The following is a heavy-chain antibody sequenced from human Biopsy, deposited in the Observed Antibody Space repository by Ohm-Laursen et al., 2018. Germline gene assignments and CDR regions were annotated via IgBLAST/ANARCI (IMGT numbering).Heavy chain of an antibody. D-gene: IGHD2-15*01. CDR1: GDSVSSTFSY. V-gene: IGHV4-39*01. CDR2: INQSGTT. Sequence: TLSLTCTVFGDSVSSTFSYWGWVRQAPGKGLEWIGQINQSGTTNYNPSLKSRVSISADASKYEFSLRLTSVTAADTAVYFCGNEVHGRDYWGLGAQATVSS. J-gene: IGHJ4*02. CDR3: GNEVHGRDY.